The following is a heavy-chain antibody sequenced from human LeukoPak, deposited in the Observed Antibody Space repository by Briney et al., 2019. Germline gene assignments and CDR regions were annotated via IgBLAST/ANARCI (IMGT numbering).Heavy chain of an antibody. D-gene: IGHD3-16*02. CDR2: INPNSGGT. V-gene: IGHV1-2*06. J-gene: IGHJ4*02. Sequence: ASVKVSCKASGYTFTGYYMHWVRQAPGQGLEWMGRINPNSGGTNYAQKFQGRVTMTRDTSISTAYMELSRLRYHDTAVYYCARDKYYDYVWGSYRPDYWGQGTLVTVSS. CDR1: GYTFTGYY. CDR3: ARDKYYDYVWGSYRPDY.